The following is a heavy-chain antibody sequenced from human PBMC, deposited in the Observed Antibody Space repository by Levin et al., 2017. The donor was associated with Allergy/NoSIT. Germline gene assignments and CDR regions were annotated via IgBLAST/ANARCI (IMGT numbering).Heavy chain of an antibody. CDR1: GGSISSSSYY. D-gene: IGHD3-3*01. Sequence: SETLSLTCTVSGGSISSSSYYWGWIRQPPGKGLEWIGSIYYSGSTYYNPSLKSRVTISVDTSKNQFSLKLSSVTAADTAVYYCARGGEYYDFWSGYQINDAFDSWGQGTMVTVSS. V-gene: IGHV4-39*01. CDR3: ARGGEYYDFWSGYQINDAFDS. J-gene: IGHJ3*02. CDR2: IYYSGST.